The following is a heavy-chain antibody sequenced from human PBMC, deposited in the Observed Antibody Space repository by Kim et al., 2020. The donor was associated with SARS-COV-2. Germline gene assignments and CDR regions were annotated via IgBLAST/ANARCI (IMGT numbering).Heavy chain of an antibody. D-gene: IGHD3-22*01. CDR2: ISYDGSNK. CDR3: ARGANYYDSSGYGGFDY. V-gene: IGHV3-30*04. Sequence: GGSLRLSCAASGFTFSSYAMHWVRQAPGKGLEWVAVISYDGSNKYYADSVKGRFTISRDNSKNTLYLQMNSLRAEDTAVYYCARGANYYDSSGYGGFDY. CDR1: GFTFSSYA. J-gene: IGHJ4*01.